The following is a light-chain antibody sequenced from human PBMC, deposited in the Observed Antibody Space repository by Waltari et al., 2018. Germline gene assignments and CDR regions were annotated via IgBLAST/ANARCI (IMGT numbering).Light chain of an antibody. CDR3: QQYYSYPPT. J-gene: IGKJ4*01. Sequence: AIRMTQSPSSISASTGDRVTISCRASQGISSFLAWYQQKPGKAPKLLIYAASTLQSGVPSRVSGSGSGTDFTLTISCLQSEDFASYYCQQYYSYPPTFGGGTKVEIK. CDR2: AAS. CDR1: QGISSF. V-gene: IGKV1-8*01.